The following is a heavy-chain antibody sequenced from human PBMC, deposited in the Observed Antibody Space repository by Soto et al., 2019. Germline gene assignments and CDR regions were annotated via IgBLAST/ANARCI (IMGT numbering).Heavy chain of an antibody. V-gene: IGHV1-46*01. CDR1: GYTFTSYY. CDR2: INPSGGST. J-gene: IGHJ6*02. D-gene: IGHD3-10*01. CDR3: ARDHGLSRFGELSDYYYGMDV. Sequence: ASVKVSCKASGYTFTSYYMHWVRQAPGQGLEWMGIINPSGGSTSYAQKFQGRVTMTRDTSTSTVYMELSSLRSEDTAVYYCARDHGLSRFGELSDYYYGMDVWGQGTTVTVSS.